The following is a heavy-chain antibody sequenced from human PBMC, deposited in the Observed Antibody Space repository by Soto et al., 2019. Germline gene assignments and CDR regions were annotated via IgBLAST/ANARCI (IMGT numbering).Heavy chain of an antibody. D-gene: IGHD1-26*01. CDR2: INHSGST. Sequence: QVQLQQWGAGLLMPSETLSLTCAVYGGSFSGYYWSWIRQPPGKGLEWIGEINHSGSTNYNPSLKSRVTISVDTSKNQFSLKLSSVTAADTAVYYCARVGAFTRENNIVGAMGVYYFDYWGQGTLVTVSS. V-gene: IGHV4-34*01. CDR3: ARVGAFTRENNIVGAMGVYYFDY. J-gene: IGHJ4*02. CDR1: GGSFSGYY.